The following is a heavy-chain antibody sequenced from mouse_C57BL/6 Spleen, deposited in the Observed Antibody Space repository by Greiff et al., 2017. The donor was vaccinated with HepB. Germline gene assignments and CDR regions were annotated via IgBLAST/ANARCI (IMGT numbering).Heavy chain of an antibody. CDR3: ARSPFITTVVAERSFDY. J-gene: IGHJ2*01. CDR1: GYTFTSYW. V-gene: IGHV1-7*01. Sequence: QVQLKQSGAELAKPGASVKLSCKASGYTFTSYWMHWVKQRPGQGLEWIGYINPSSGYTKYNQKFKDKATLTADKSSSTAYMQLSSLTYEDSAVYYCARSPFITTVVAERSFDYWGQGTTLTVSS. D-gene: IGHD1-1*01. CDR2: INPSSGYT.